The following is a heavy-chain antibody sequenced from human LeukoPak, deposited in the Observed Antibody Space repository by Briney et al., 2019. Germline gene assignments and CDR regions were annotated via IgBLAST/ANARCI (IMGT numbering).Heavy chain of an antibody. CDR3: AKDLDYYVWGSYHLTSFDY. CDR1: GFTFSSYA. V-gene: IGHV3-23*01. Sequence: PGGSLRLSCAASGFTFSSYAMSCVRQAPGKGLEWVSAISGSGGSTYYADSVKGRFTISRDNSKNTLYLQMNSLRAEDTAVYYCAKDLDYYVWGSYHLTSFDYWGQGTLVTVSS. J-gene: IGHJ4*02. CDR2: ISGSGGST. D-gene: IGHD3-16*02.